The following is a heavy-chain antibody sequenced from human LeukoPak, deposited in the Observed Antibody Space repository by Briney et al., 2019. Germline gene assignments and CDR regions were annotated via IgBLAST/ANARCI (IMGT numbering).Heavy chain of an antibody. Sequence: KPSETLSLTCAVYGGSFGGYYWSWIRQPPGKGLEWIGEINHSGSSNYNPSLKSRVTISVDTSKNQFSLKLSSVTAADTAVYYCARARLWFGETPRWFDPWGQGTLVTVSS. CDR3: ARARLWFGETPRWFDP. D-gene: IGHD3-10*01. CDR2: INHSGSS. V-gene: IGHV4-34*01. CDR1: GGSFGGYY. J-gene: IGHJ5*02.